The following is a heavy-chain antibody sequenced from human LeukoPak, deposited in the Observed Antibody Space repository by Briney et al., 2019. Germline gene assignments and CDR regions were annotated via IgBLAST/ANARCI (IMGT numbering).Heavy chain of an antibody. CDR1: GFTFSSYA. J-gene: IGHJ4*02. CDR2: ISGSGGST. D-gene: IGHD6-19*01. V-gene: IGHV3-23*01. Sequence: PGGSLRLSCAASGFTFSSYAMSWVRQAPGKGLEWVSAISGSGGSTYYADSVKGRFTISRDNSKNTLYLQMNSLRAEDTAVHYCAKPGGWIEYYFDYWGQGTLVTVSS. CDR3: AKPGGWIEYYFDY.